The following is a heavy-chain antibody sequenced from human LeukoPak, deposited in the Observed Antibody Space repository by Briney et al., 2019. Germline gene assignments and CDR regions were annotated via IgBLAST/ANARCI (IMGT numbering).Heavy chain of an antibody. V-gene: IGHV3-7*03. CDR3: ARVRGDTGGNSDY. D-gene: IGHD4-23*01. Sequence: GGSLRLSCSASGFTLSTYWMSWVREAPGKGLECVANIKQEGSEKYYVDSVKGRFTISRDNAKNLLYLQMNTLRAEDTAVYYCARVRGDTGGNSDYWGQGTLVTVSS. J-gene: IGHJ4*02. CDR2: IKQEGSEK. CDR1: GFTLSTYW.